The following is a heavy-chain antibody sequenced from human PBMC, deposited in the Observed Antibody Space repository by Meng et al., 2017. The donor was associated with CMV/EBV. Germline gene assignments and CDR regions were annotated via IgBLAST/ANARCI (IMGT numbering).Heavy chain of an antibody. CDR3: TVVPAAGGYYYYGMDV. CDR1: GFTFGDYA. V-gene: IGHV3-49*04. CDR2: IRSKAYGGTT. Sequence: GESLKISCTASGFTFGDYAMSWVRQAPGKGLEWVGFIRSKAYGGTTEYAASVKGRFTISRDDSKSIAYLQMNSLKTEDTAVYYCTVVPAAGGYYYYGMDVWGQGTTVTVSS. J-gene: IGHJ6*02. D-gene: IGHD2-2*01.